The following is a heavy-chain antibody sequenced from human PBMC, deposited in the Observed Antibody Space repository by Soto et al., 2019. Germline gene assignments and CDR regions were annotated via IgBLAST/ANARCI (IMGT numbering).Heavy chain of an antibody. J-gene: IGHJ6*02. D-gene: IGHD3-3*01. CDR3: GRGSPDFWSGYGYYYYGMDV. CDR2: IYYSGST. V-gene: IGHV4-59*01. Sequence: PSETLSLTCTVSGGSISSYYWSWIRQPPGKGLEWIGYIYYSGSTNYNPSLKSRVTISVDTSKNQFSLKLSSVTAADTAVYYCGRGSPDFWSGYGYYYYGMDVWGQGTTVTVSS. CDR1: GGSISSYY.